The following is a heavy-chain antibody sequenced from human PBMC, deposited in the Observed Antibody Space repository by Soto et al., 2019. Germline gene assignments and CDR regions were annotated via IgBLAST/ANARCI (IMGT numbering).Heavy chain of an antibody. CDR1: GYTFTSYG. Sequence: ASVKVSCKASGYTFTSYGISWVRQAPGQGLEWMGWISAYNGNTNYAQKLQGRVTMTTDTSTSTAYMELRSLRSDDTAVYYCARKDCSSTSCYGYGWFHPGGKETLLTVSS. D-gene: IGHD2-2*01. V-gene: IGHV1-18*01. J-gene: IGHJ5*02. CDR3: ARKDCSSTSCYGYGWFHP. CDR2: ISAYNGNT.